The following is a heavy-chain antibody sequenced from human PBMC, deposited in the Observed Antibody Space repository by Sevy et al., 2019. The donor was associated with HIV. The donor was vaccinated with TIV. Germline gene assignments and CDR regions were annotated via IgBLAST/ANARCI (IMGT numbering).Heavy chain of an antibody. J-gene: IGHJ4*02. D-gene: IGHD1-26*01. Sequence: SLRLSCAASGFTFDDYAMHWVRQAPGKGLEWVSGISWNSGSIGYADSVKGRFTISRDNAKNSLYLQMNSLRAEDTALYYCAKVYSGSFDYWGQGTLVTVSS. CDR3: AKVYSGSFDY. CDR1: GFTFDDYA. CDR2: ISWNSGSI. V-gene: IGHV3-9*01.